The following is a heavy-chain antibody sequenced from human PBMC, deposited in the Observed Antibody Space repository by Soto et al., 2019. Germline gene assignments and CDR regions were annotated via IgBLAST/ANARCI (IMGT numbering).Heavy chain of an antibody. V-gene: IGHV3-72*01. CDR3: TRGLLGGAPSYTFHGMDV. Sequence: EVQLVESGGGLVQPGGSLRLSCAASGFTFSDHYMDWVRQAPGKWLEWVARSRNRVNSHTTEYAASVKGRFTISRDESKSSLYLQMNSLKIEDTAVYYCTRGLLGGAPSYTFHGMDVWGQGITVTVSS. CDR1: GFTFSDHY. J-gene: IGHJ6*01. D-gene: IGHD1-26*01. CDR2: SRNRVNSHTT.